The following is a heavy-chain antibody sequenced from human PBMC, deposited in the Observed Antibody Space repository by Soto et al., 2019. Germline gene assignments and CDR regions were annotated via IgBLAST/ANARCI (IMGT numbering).Heavy chain of an antibody. CDR3: ARAQDSYYYGSGSSNYFDY. Sequence: SETLSLTCAVSSGSISSSNWWSWVRQPPGKGLEWIGEIYYSGSTNYNPSLKSRVTISVDKSKNQFSLKLSSVTAADTAVYYCARAQDSYYYGSGSSNYFDYWGQGTLVTVSS. CDR1: SGSISSSNW. D-gene: IGHD3-10*01. V-gene: IGHV4-4*02. J-gene: IGHJ4*02. CDR2: IYYSGST.